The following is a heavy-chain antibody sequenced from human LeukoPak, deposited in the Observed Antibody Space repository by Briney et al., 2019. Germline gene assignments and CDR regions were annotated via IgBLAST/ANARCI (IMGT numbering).Heavy chain of an antibody. CDR1: GFTFITSW. J-gene: IGHJ4*02. D-gene: IGHD6-6*01. V-gene: IGHV3-7*01. CDR2: IKPDGSEK. CDR3: ASWTSSSSNY. Sequence: GGSLRLSCAASGFTFITSWMSWLRQAPGKGLEWVAHIKPDGSEKYYVDSVKGRFTISRDNAKNSLSLQMNSLRAEDTAVYYCASWTSSSSNYWGQGTLVSVSS.